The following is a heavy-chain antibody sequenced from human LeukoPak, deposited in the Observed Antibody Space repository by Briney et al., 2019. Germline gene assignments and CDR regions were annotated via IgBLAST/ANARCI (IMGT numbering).Heavy chain of an antibody. J-gene: IGHJ5*02. D-gene: IGHD3-16*01. CDR3: ARAKEVGGAMRNGFDP. CDR2: INHSGST. Sequence: SETLSLTCAVYGGSFSGYYWSWIRQPPGKGLEWIGEINHSGSTNYNPSLKSRVTISVDTSKNQFSLKLSSVTAADTAVYYCARAKEVGGAMRNGFDPGGKGTLVTVS. CDR1: GGSFSGYY. V-gene: IGHV4-34*01.